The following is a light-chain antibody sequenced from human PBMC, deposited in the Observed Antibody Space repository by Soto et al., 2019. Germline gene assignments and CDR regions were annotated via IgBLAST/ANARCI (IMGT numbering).Light chain of an antibody. CDR3: QQYGISPRT. CDR2: GAS. CDR1: QSVSSSY. V-gene: IGKV3-20*01. J-gene: IGKJ1*01. Sequence: ELVLTQSPGTLSLSPWDRSTLSGRTSQSVSSSYLAWYQQKPGQAPRLLIYGASSRATGIPDRFSGSGSGTDFTLTISRLEPEDFAVYYCQQYGISPRTFGQGTKVDIK.